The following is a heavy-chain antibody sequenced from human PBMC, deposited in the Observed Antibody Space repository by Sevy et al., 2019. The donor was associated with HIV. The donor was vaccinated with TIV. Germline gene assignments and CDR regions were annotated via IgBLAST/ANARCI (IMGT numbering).Heavy chain of an antibody. J-gene: IGHJ4*02. CDR3: ARDLEFYDSGDYGPAFMPDY. D-gene: IGHD4-17*01. CDR2: ISYDGSNK. CDR1: GFTFSSYA. V-gene: IGHV3-30-3*01. Sequence: GGSLRLSCAASGFTFSSYAMHWVRQAPGKGLEWVAVISYDGSNKYYADSVKGRFTISRDIAKNTLHLQMNSLRAEDTAVYYCARDLEFYDSGDYGPAFMPDYWGQGTLVTVSS.